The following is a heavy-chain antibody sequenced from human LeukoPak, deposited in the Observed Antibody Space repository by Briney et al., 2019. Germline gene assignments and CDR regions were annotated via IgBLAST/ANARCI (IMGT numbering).Heavy chain of an antibody. CDR3: ARGRTFDN. V-gene: IGHV4-59*01. J-gene: IGHJ4*02. Sequence: SETLSLTCTVSGGPMSRYDWSWIRQPPGKGLEWIGNIYDRGSTKYNHSLKSRVTISVDTSKNQFSLRLSSVTAADTAVYYCARGRTFDNWGQGTLVTVSS. CDR1: GGPMSRYD. CDR2: IYDRGST.